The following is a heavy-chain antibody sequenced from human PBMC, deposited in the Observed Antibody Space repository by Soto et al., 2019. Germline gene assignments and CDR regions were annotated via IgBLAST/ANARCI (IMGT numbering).Heavy chain of an antibody. CDR1: GYTFTSYD. V-gene: IGHV1-8*01. Sequence: ASVKVSCKASGYTFTSYDINWVRQATGQGLEWMGWMNPNSGNTGYAQKFQGRVTMTGNTSISTAYMELSSLRSEDTAVYYCAAYEIFGVVISKIWSYWGQGTLVTVSS. CDR3: AAYEIFGVVISKIWSY. J-gene: IGHJ4*02. D-gene: IGHD3-3*01. CDR2: MNPNSGNT.